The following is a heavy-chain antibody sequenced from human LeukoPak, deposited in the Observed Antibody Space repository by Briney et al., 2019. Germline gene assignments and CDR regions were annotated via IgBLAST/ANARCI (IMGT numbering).Heavy chain of an antibody. CDR3: AGDKTTGGWYEFDY. Sequence: GGSLRLSCAASGFTFSSYGMSWVRQALGKGLEWVSAISDSGGRTFYADSVKGRFTISRDTSKNTVSLQMNSLRAEDTAVYYCAGDKTTGGWYEFDYWGQGTLVTVSS. J-gene: IGHJ4*02. CDR1: GFTFSSYG. D-gene: IGHD6-19*01. CDR2: ISDSGGRT. V-gene: IGHV3-23*01.